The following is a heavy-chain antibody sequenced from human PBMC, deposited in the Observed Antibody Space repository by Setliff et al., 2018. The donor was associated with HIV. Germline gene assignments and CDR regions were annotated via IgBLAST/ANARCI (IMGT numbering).Heavy chain of an antibody. V-gene: IGHV4-59*01. J-gene: IGHJ2*01. CDR2: LRHSGTP. D-gene: IGHD6-6*01. CDR3: ARSIARNYWYFGH. CDR1: NDSISNYY. Sequence: PSETLSLTCTVSNDSISNYYWSWIRQPPGKGLESIGFLRHSGTPIYNPSFKSRVRISVDTSKNRISLNLSSVTAADTAVYYCARSIARNYWYFGHWGRGSLVTVSS.